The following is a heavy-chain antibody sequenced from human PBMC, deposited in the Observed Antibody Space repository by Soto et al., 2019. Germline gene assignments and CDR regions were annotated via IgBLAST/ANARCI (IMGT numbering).Heavy chain of an antibody. CDR1: GYTFTSYG. CDR2: ISAYNGNT. CDR3: ARDARIAVAGTRNYYYGMDV. V-gene: IGHV1-18*01. J-gene: IGHJ6*02. Sequence: GASVKVSCKASGYTFTSYGISWVRQAPGQGLEWMGWISAYNGNTNYAQKLQGRVTMTTDTSTSTAYMELRSLRSDDTAVYYCARDARIAVAGTRNYYYGMDVWGQGTTVTVSS. D-gene: IGHD6-19*01.